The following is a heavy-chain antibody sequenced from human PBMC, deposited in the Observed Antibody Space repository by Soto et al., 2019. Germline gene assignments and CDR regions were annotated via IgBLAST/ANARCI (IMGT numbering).Heavy chain of an antibody. J-gene: IGHJ3*02. Sequence: SVKVSCKASGGTFSSYTISWVRQAPGQGLEWMGRIIPILGIANYAQKFQGRVTITADKSTSTAYMELSSLRSEDTAVYYCARDSEVTTPAFDIWGQGTMVTVSS. CDR3: ARDSEVTTPAFDI. D-gene: IGHD4-17*01. V-gene: IGHV1-69*04. CDR2: IIPILGIA. CDR1: GGTFSSYT.